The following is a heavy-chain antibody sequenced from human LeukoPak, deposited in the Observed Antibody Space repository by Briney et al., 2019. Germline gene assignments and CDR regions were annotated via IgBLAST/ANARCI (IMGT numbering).Heavy chain of an antibody. Sequence: GASVKVSYKASGYTFTSYGISWVRQAPGQGLEWLGWISVYNVNTNYAQKLQGRVTMTTDTSTSTVYMELRSLRSDDTAVYYCARDYSGYDGFDYWGQGTLVTVSS. CDR2: ISVYNVNT. V-gene: IGHV1-18*01. CDR3: ARDYSGYDGFDY. CDR1: GYTFTSYG. D-gene: IGHD5-12*01. J-gene: IGHJ4*02.